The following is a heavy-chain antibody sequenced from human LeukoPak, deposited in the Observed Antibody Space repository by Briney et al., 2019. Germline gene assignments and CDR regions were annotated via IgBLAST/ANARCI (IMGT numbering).Heavy chain of an antibody. CDR1: GGTFSSYA. CDR3: ARNGRDGYPGYFDY. D-gene: IGHD5-24*01. Sequence: SVKVSCKASGGTFSSYAISWVRQAPGQGLEWMGGIIPIFGTANYAQKFQGRVTITTDESTSTAYMELSSLRSEDTAVYYCARNGRDGYPGYFDYWGQGTLVTVSS. CDR2: IIPIFGTA. V-gene: IGHV1-69*05. J-gene: IGHJ4*02.